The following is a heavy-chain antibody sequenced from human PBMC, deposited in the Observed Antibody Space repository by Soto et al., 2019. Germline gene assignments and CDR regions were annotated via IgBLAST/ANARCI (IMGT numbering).Heavy chain of an antibody. CDR2: INPNSGGT. CDR1: GYTFTGYY. CDR3: ARGLSPYDSSGYSSGPAAFDI. Sequence: ASVKVSCKASGYTFTGYYMHWVRQAPGQGLEWMGWINPNSGGTNYAQKFQGWVTMTRDTSISTAYMELSRLRSDDTAVYYCARGLSPYDSSGYSSGPAAFDIWGQGTMVTVSS. V-gene: IGHV1-2*04. J-gene: IGHJ3*02. D-gene: IGHD3-22*01.